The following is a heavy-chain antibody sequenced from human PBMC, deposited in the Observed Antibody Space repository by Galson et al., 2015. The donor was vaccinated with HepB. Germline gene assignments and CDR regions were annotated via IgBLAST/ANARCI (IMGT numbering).Heavy chain of an antibody. CDR3: VRDTGGGYFDF. Sequence: SLRLSCAASGFPFSDHYMDWVRQAPGKGLDWVSRIRNKANSYITEYGASVRGRFTISRDDSKNSLYLQMNSLKTEDTAIYYCVRDTGGGYFDFWGQGVLVTVSS. CDR1: GFPFSDHY. V-gene: IGHV3-72*01. CDR2: IRNKANSYIT. J-gene: IGHJ4*02. D-gene: IGHD3-16*01.